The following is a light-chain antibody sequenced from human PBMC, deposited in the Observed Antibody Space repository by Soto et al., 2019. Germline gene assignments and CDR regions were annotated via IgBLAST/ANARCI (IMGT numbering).Light chain of an antibody. CDR1: QSINSF. V-gene: IGKV1-9*01. J-gene: IGKJ4*01. CDR2: AAS. Sequence: IQLTQSPSSLSASVGDRVTITCRASQSINSFLAWYQQKPGKAANLLIYAASTLQSGVPSTFSGSGSGTEFTLTISSLQPEDFATYYCQQLERYPSTFGGGTK. CDR3: QQLERYPST.